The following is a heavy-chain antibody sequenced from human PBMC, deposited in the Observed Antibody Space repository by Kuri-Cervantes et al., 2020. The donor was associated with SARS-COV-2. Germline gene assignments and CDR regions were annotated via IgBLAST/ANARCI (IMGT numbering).Heavy chain of an antibody. V-gene: IGHV4-4*09. J-gene: IGHJ4*02. CDR1: GGSISSYY. CDR3: ARVSWMQLWHRYFDN. D-gene: IGHD5-18*01. CDR2: IYTTGST. Sequence: GSLRLSCTASGGSISSYYWSWIRQPAGKGLEWIGHIYTTGSTDYNPSLKSRVSISLDKSKSQFSLKLSSVTASDTAVYYCARVSWMQLWHRYFDNWGQGTLVTVSS.